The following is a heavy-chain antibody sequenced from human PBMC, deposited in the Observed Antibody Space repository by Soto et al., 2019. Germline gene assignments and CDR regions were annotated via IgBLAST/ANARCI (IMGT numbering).Heavy chain of an antibody. CDR2: IWYDGSNK. CDR3: ARASRQLVYFDY. Sequence: QVQLVESGGGVVQPGRSLRLSCAASGFTFSSYGMHWVRQAPGKGLEWVAVIWYDGSNKYYADSVKGRFTISRDNSKNTLHLQMNSLRAEDTAVYYCARASRQLVYFDYWGQGTLVTVSS. V-gene: IGHV3-33*01. CDR1: GFTFSSYG. D-gene: IGHD6-13*01. J-gene: IGHJ4*02.